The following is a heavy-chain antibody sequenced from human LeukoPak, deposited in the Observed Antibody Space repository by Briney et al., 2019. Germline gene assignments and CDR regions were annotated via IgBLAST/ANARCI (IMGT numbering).Heavy chain of an antibody. CDR3: ARVGGIGWGGIRGVNGGMDV. CDR1: GFTFSSYE. V-gene: IGHV3-48*03. D-gene: IGHD3-10*01. J-gene: IGHJ6*02. Sequence: GGSLRLSCAASGFTFSSYEMNWVRQAPGKGLGLEWVSYISSSGSTIYYADSVKGRFTISRDNAKNSLYLQMNSLRAEDTAVYYCARVGGIGWGGIRGVNGGMDVWGQGTTVTVSS. CDR2: ISSSGSTI.